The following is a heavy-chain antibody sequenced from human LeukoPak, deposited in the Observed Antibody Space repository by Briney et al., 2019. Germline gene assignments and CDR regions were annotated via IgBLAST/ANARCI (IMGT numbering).Heavy chain of an antibody. Sequence: SVKVSCKASGGTFSSYAISWVRQAPGQGLEWMGGIIPIFGTANYAQKFQGRVTITTDESTSTAYMELSSLRSEDTAVYYCATDRDGYSLFDYWGQGTLVTVSS. CDR1: GGTFSSYA. CDR2: IIPIFGTA. CDR3: ATDRDGYSLFDY. V-gene: IGHV1-69*05. J-gene: IGHJ4*02. D-gene: IGHD5-24*01.